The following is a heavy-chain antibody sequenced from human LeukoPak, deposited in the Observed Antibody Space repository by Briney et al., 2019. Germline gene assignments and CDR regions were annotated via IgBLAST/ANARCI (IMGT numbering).Heavy chain of an antibody. V-gene: IGHV3-74*01. CDR2: INSDGSST. D-gene: IGHD3-10*01. CDR3: ARGAKGSGTASDY. Sequence: PGGSLRLSCAASGFTFSSYWMHWVRQAPGKGLVLVSRINSDGSSTNYADSVKGRFTISRDNAKNTLHLQMNSLRAEDTAVYYCARGAKGSGTASDYWGQGTLVTVSS. CDR1: GFTFSSYW. J-gene: IGHJ4*02.